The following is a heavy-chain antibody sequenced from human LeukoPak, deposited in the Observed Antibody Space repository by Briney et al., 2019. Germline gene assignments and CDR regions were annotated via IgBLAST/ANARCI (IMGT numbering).Heavy chain of an antibody. CDR1: GFTFTDYY. Sequence: ASVKVSCKTSGFTFTDYYMHWVRQAPGQGLEWMGWINPNSGGTNYAQKFQDSVTMTRDTSISTVYMELSRLTADDTAVYYCARGVGGSMDVWGKGTTVVVSS. D-gene: IGHD3-10*01. CDR3: ARGVGGSMDV. J-gene: IGHJ6*04. CDR2: INPNSGGT. V-gene: IGHV1-2*02.